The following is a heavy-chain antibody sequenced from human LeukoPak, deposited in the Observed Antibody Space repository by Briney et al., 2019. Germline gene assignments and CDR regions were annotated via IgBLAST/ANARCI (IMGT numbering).Heavy chain of an antibody. Sequence: SQTLSLTCTVSGASISSGDYYWSWIRQPPGKGLEWIGYIYYSGSTNYNPSLKSRVTISVDTSKNQFSLKLSSVTAADTAVYYCARGTVPRIAAAGHFDYWGQGTLVTVSS. D-gene: IGHD6-13*01. CDR2: IYYSGST. J-gene: IGHJ4*02. V-gene: IGHV4-30-4*08. CDR1: GASISSGDYY. CDR3: ARGTVPRIAAAGHFDY.